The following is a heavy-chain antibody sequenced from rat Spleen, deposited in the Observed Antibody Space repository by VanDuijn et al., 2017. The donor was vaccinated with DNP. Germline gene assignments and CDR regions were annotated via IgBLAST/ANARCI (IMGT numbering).Heavy chain of an antibody. V-gene: IGHV5-25*01. Sequence: EVQLVESGGGLVQPGRSLKLSCAASGFTFSDYYMAWVRQAPKKGLEWVASISTSGGSTYYRDSVKGRFTVSRDNAKSTLYLQMDSLRSEDTATYYCASLGVRFAYWGQGTLVTVSS. CDR2: ISTSGGST. CDR1: GFTFSDYY. J-gene: IGHJ3*01. CDR3: ASLGVRFAY. D-gene: IGHD4-3*01.